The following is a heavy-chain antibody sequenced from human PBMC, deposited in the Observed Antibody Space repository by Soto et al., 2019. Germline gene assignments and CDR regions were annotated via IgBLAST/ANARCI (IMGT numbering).Heavy chain of an antibody. V-gene: IGHV3-23*01. CDR3: AREGGTGSPDF. J-gene: IGHJ4*02. CDR1: GFNFSSYA. D-gene: IGHD3-9*01. Sequence: GASLRLSCAASGFNFSSYAMSWVRQAPGKGLEWVSAINGSGGSTYYADSVKGRFTISRDNSKNTLYLLMSSLRAGDTAVYYCAREGGTGSPDFWGQGTLVTVSS. CDR2: INGSGGST.